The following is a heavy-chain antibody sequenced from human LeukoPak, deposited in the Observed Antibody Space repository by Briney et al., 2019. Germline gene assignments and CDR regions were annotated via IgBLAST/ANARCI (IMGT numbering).Heavy chain of an antibody. D-gene: IGHD4-17*01. CDR2: IYHSGST. V-gene: IGHV4-38-2*02. Sequence: PSETLSLTCTVSGYSISSGYHWGWIRQPPGKGLEWIGSIYHSGSTYYNPSLKSRVTISVDTSKNQFSLKLSSVTAADTAVYYCARADPGGAQRYFDLWGRGTLVTVSS. CDR3: ARADPGGAQRYFDL. CDR1: GYSISSGYH. J-gene: IGHJ2*01.